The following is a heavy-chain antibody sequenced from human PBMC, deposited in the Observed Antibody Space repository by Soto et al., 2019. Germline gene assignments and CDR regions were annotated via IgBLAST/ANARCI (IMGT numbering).Heavy chain of an antibody. D-gene: IGHD3-9*01. CDR1: GYTFTSYG. CDR2: ISAYNGNT. CDR3: ARDHDILTGYSPVDY. V-gene: IGHV1-18*04. Sequence: ASVKVSCKASGYTFTSYGISWVRQAPGQGLEWMGWISAYNGNTNYAQKLQGRVTMTTDTSTSTAYMELRSLRSDDTAVYYCARDHDILTGYSPVDYWGQGTLVTAPQ. J-gene: IGHJ4*02.